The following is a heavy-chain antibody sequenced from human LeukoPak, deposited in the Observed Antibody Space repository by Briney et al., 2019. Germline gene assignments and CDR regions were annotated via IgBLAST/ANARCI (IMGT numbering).Heavy chain of an antibody. V-gene: IGHV1-18*01. CDR3: ARDDNVPWDFWSGYYPLISRYGMDA. Sequence: ALVKVSCKASGYTFTSYGISWVRQAPGQGLEWMGWISAHNGNTNYAQKLQGRVTMTTDTSTSTAYKELRSLRSDDTAVYYCARDDNVPWDFWSGYYPLISRYGMDAWGQGTTVTVSS. CDR2: ISAHNGNT. CDR1: GYTFTSYG. D-gene: IGHD3-3*01. J-gene: IGHJ6*02.